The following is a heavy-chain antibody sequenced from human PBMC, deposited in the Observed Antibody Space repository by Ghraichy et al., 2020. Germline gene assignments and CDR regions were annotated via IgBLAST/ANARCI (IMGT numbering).Heavy chain of an antibody. CDR1: GGSISSSSYY. J-gene: IGHJ3*02. D-gene: IGHD6-19*01. Sequence: LSLTCTVSGGSISSSSYYWGWIRQPPGKGLEWIGSIYYSGSTYYNPSLKSRVTISVDTSKNQFSLKLSSVTAADTAVYYCARVIAVAGFNDAFDIWGQGTMVTVSS. CDR3: ARVIAVAGFNDAFDI. V-gene: IGHV4-39*07. CDR2: IYYSGST.